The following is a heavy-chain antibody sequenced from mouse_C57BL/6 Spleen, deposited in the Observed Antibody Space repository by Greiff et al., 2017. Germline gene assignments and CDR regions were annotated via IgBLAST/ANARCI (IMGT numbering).Heavy chain of an antibody. CDR2: IDPSDSYT. CDR3: AISYAYYFDY. V-gene: IGHV1-50*01. CDR1: GYTFTSYW. D-gene: IGHD1-1*01. J-gene: IGHJ2*01. Sequence: QVQLQPPGAELVKSGASVKLSCKASGYTFTSYWMQWVKQRPGQGLEWIGAIDPSDSYTNYKQKFKGKATWTVDTSASTAYMQLISLTSEDSAVYYCAISYAYYFDYWGQGTTLTVCS.